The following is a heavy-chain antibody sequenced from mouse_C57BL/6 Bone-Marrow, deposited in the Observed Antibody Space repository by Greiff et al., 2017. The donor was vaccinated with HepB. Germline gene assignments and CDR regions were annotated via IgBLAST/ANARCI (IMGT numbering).Heavy chain of an antibody. Sequence: EVMLVESEGGLVQPGSSMKLSCTASGFTFSDYYMAWVRQVPEKGLEWVANINYDGSSTYYLDSLKSRFIISRDNAKNILYLQMSSLKSEDTATYYGARGLYYYGSSYGMNFDYWGQGTTLTVSS. V-gene: IGHV5-16*01. CDR3: ARGLYYYGSSYGMNFDY. CDR2: INYDGSST. D-gene: IGHD1-1*01. J-gene: IGHJ2*01. CDR1: GFTFSDYY.